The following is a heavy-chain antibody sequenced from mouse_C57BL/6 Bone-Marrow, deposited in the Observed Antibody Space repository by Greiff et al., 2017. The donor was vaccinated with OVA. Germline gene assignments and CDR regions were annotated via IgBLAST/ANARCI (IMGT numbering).Heavy chain of an antibody. CDR2: IDPEDGET. CDR3: ARMGYYGSSSFAY. Sequence: EVKLQESGAELVKPGASVKLSCTASGFNITDYYMHWVKQRTEQGLEWIGRIDPEDGETKYAPKFQGKATITADTSSNTAYLQLSSLTSEDTAVYYCARMGYYGSSSFAYWGQGTLVTVSA. J-gene: IGHJ3*01. V-gene: IGHV14-2*01. CDR1: GFNITDYY. D-gene: IGHD1-1*01.